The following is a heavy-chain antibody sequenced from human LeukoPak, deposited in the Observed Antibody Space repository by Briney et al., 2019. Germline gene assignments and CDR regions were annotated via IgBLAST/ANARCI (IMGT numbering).Heavy chain of an antibody. V-gene: IGHV5-51*01. Sequence: GESLKISCKGSGYTFNTYRIAWVRQMPGKGLEWMGIIYPGDSDTRYSPSFQGQVTISADKSIGTAYLQWSSLKASDTATYYCARRIAVAGTGYYGLDVWGQGTTVTVSS. CDR1: GYTFNTYR. CDR3: ARRIAVAGTGYYGLDV. D-gene: IGHD6-19*01. J-gene: IGHJ6*02. CDR2: IYPGDSDT.